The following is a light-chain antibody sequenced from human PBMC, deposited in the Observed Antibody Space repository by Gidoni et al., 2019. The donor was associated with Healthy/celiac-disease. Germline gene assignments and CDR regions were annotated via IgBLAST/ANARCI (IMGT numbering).Light chain of an antibody. Sequence: DVVMTQSPLSLPVTLGQPASISCRSSQSLVYSDGNTYLNWFLQRPGQTPRRLIYKVSNRDSGVPDRFSGSGSGTDFTLKISRVEAEDVGVYYCMQGTHSITFGQGTRLEIK. V-gene: IGKV2-30*01. J-gene: IGKJ5*01. CDR1: QSLVYSDGNTY. CDR2: KVS. CDR3: MQGTHSIT.